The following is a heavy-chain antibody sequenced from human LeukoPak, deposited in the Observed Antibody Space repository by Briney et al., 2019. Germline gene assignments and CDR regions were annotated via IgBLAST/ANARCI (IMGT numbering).Heavy chain of an antibody. CDR1: GFTFDDYT. V-gene: IGHV3-43*01. CDR3: AKDQAREDYYGSGSYQGIDY. J-gene: IGHJ4*02. D-gene: IGHD3-10*01. CDR2: ISWDGGST. Sequence: GGSLRLSCAATGFTFDDYTMHWVRQAPGKGLEWVSLISWDGGSTYYADSVKGRFTISRDNSKNSLYQQMNSLRTEDTALYYCAKDQAREDYYGSGSYQGIDYWGQGTLVTVSS.